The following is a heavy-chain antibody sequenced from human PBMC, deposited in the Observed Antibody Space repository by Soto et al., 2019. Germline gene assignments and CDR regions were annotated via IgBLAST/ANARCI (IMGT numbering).Heavy chain of an antibody. CDR2: INTLSGDT. D-gene: IGHD6-6*01. CDR1: GYTFSGYY. J-gene: IGHJ4*02. CDR3: ARSLFNVLLPLAY. Sequence: QVQLVQSGAEVTKPGASVKVSCKASGYTFSGYYMHWVRQAPGQGLEWTGWINTLSGDTIFPPQFQGRLAMAVDTSIDSAFMEVSRLTSDDTAIYYCARSLFNVLLPLAYWGQGTRVSVSS. V-gene: IGHV1-2*02.